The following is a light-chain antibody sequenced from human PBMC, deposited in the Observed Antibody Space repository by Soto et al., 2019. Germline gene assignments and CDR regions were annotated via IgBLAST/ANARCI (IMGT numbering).Light chain of an antibody. CDR2: DVN. J-gene: IGLJ1*01. V-gene: IGLV2-11*01. CDR3: CSYAGTYTWV. Sequence: QSALTQPRSVSGSPGQSVTISCTGSNSDVGRYNSVSWYQQHPGKAPKLMISDVNERPSGVPDRFSGSKSGNTASLTISGLQAEDEADYYCCSYAGTYTWVFGTGTKLTVL. CDR1: NSDVGRYNS.